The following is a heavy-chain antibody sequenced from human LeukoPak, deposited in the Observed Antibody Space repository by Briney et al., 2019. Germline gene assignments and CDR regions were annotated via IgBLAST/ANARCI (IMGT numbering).Heavy chain of an antibody. J-gene: IGHJ4*02. V-gene: IGHV4-4*07. CDR1: GASISNYY. CDR2: IYSSGSA. D-gene: IGHD2-21*02. Sequence: SETLSLTCTVSGASISNYYWSWIRQPAGKGLEWIGRIYSSGSANYNPSLKSRVTMSVDTSKNQFSLKMSSVTAADTAVYYCARDRLLNCRGDCYIFDYWGQGTVVTVSS. CDR3: ARDRLLNCRGDCYIFDY.